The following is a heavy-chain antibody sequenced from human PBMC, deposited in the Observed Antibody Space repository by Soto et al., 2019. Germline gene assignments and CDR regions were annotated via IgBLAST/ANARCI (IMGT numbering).Heavy chain of an antibody. CDR1: GFTFGSYA. V-gene: IGHV3-23*01. J-gene: IGHJ5*02. D-gene: IGHD6-19*01. CDR2: ISGGGGNT. CDR3: AKDRGAGGRFSGIAVAGIPS. Sequence: EVQLLESGGGLVQPGGSLRLSCAASGFTFGSYAMSWVRQPPGKGREWVSGISGGGGNTYYADSVTGRFTISRDNSRNTLYLQMNSLRAADTAIYYCAKDRGAGGRFSGIAVAGIPSWGQGTLVTVSS.